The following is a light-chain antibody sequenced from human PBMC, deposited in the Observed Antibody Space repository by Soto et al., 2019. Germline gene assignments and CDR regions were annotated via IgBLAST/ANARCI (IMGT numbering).Light chain of an antibody. Sequence: DIQMTQSPSSVSASVGDRVTITCRASQDISSWLAWYQQEPGKAPNLLIYTASSLQGGVPSRFSGSGSGTDFTLTISSLQPEDFATYYCQQANSLPLTFGGGTKVEIK. V-gene: IGKV1-12*01. CDR2: TAS. J-gene: IGKJ4*01. CDR1: QDISSW. CDR3: QQANSLPLT.